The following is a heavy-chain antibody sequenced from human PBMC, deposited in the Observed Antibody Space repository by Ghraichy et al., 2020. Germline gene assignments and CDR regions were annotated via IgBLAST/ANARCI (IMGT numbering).Heavy chain of an antibody. CDR2: ISGYNGYT. CDR3: ARALSGSGSYYYPYYGMDV. V-gene: IGHV1-18*01. J-gene: IGHJ6*02. Sequence: ASVKVSCKASGYTFTNHGIGWVRQAPGQGLEWMGWISGYNGYTYYAQNIQDRVTMTTDTSTTTAYMELRSLESDDTAVYYCARALSGSGSYYYPYYGMDVWGQGTTVTVSS. D-gene: IGHD3-10*01. CDR1: GYTFTNHG.